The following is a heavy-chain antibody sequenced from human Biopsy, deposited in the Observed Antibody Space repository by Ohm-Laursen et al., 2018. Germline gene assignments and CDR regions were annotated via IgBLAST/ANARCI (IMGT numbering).Heavy chain of an antibody. CDR1: GFTFSDHY. CDR3: ARHDGNGPFALDS. V-gene: IGHV4-38-2*01. Sequence: LSCAASGFTFSDHYMAWIRQPPGKGLEWIGSVYHSGTTYYSPSLKSRVTISEDTSKNQLSLKVISVTAADTAAYYCARHDGNGPFALDSWGQGTLVTVSS. D-gene: IGHD5-24*01. J-gene: IGHJ4*02. CDR2: VYHSGTT.